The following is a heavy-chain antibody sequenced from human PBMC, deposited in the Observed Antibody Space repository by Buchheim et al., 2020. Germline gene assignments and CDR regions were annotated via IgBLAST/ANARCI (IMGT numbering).Heavy chain of an antibody. CDR1: GFTFSSYA. V-gene: IGHV3-23*04. CDR3: EKDRIFGVVSRPNWFDP. Sequence: EVQLVESGGGLVQPGGSLRLSCAASGFTFSSYAMSWVRQAPGKGLEWVSSIGGSGDSTYYADSVKGRFTISRDNSKNTLYLQMNSLRAEDTALYYCEKDRIFGVVSRPNWFDPWGQGT. D-gene: IGHD3-3*01. J-gene: IGHJ5*02. CDR2: IGGSGDST.